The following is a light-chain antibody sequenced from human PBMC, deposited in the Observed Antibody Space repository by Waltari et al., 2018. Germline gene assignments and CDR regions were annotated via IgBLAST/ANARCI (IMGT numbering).Light chain of an antibody. V-gene: IGKV3-20*01. CDR1: QSVSRA. CDR2: DAS. CDR3: QHYVRLPAT. J-gene: IGKJ1*01. Sequence: EIVLTPSPGTLSLSLGERATLSCRASQSVSRALAWYQQKPGQAPRLLIYDASTRATGIPDRFSGSGSGTDFSLTISRLEPDDFAVYYCQHYVRLPATFGQGTTVEI.